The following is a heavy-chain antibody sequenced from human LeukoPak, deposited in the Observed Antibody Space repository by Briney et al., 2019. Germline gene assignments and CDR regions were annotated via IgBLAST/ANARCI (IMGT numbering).Heavy chain of an antibody. V-gene: IGHV3-23*01. D-gene: IGHD1-26*01. CDR3: AKPSGRHPNYDFDH. CDR2: ISDSGRET. CDR1: GFTFSSYA. Sequence: GGSLRLSCAASGFTFSSYAMSWVRQAPGKGLEWVSAISDSGRETFYTDSVKGRFTISRDNSKNTLYLEMNSLRAEDTAVYYCAKPSGRHPNYDFDHWGQGTLVTVSS. J-gene: IGHJ4*02.